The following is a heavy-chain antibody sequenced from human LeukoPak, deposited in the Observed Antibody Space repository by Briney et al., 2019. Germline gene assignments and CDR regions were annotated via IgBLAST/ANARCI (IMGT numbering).Heavy chain of an antibody. Sequence: GASVKVSCKASGYTFTSYAMNWVRQAPGQGLEWMGWINTNTGNPTYAQGFTGRFVFSLDTSVSTAYLQISSLKAEDTAVYYCARDEIQLPTRYYYGMDVWGQGTTVTVSS. D-gene: IGHD5-18*01. CDR2: INTNTGNP. J-gene: IGHJ6*02. V-gene: IGHV7-4-1*02. CDR3: ARDEIQLPTRYYYGMDV. CDR1: GYTFTSYA.